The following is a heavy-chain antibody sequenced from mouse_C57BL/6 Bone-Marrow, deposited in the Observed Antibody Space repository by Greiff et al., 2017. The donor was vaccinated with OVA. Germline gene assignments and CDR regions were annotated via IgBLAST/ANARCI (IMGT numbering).Heavy chain of an antibody. CDR1: GYSITSGYY. Sequence: VQLVESGPGLVKPSQSLSLTCSVTGYSITSGYYWNWIRQFPGNKLEWMGYISYDGSNNYNPSLKNRISITRDTSKNQFFLKLNSVTTEDTATYYCARDLDSSGYWGQGTTLTVSS. V-gene: IGHV3-6*01. D-gene: IGHD3-2*02. CDR2: ISYDGSN. J-gene: IGHJ2*01. CDR3: ARDLDSSGY.